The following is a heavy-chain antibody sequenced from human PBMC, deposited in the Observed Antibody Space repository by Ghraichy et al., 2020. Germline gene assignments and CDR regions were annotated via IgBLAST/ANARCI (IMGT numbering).Heavy chain of an antibody. D-gene: IGHD2-21*02. Sequence: SETLSLTCTVSGDSISRYYWGWVRQPAGKGLEWIGRVSTGGSANYNPSLKSRVTVSADTSKNQFSLKLSSVTAADTAMYYCARGPPAHCGVDCYYFFDYWGQGTLVTVSS. CDR2: VSTGGSA. CDR3: ARGPPAHCGVDCYYFFDY. CDR1: GDSISRYY. V-gene: IGHV4-4*07. J-gene: IGHJ4*02.